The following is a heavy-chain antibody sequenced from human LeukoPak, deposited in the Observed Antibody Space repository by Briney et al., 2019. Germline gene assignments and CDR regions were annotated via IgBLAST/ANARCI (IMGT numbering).Heavy chain of an antibody. Sequence: SETLSLTCTVSGGSISSSSYYWGWIRQPPGKGLEWVGSIYYSGSTYYNPSLKSRVTISVDTSKNQFSLKLSSVTAADTAVYYCARVSTFRDPYYYYYMDVWGKGTTVTISS. V-gene: IGHV4-39*07. CDR1: GGSISSSSYY. J-gene: IGHJ6*03. D-gene: IGHD2-2*01. CDR3: ARVSTFRDPYYYYYMDV. CDR2: IYYSGST.